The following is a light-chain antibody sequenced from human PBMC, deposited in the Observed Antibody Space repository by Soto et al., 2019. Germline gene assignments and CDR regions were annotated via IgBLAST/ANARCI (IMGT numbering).Light chain of an antibody. CDR2: YDS. CDR3: QVWDSSSDHVV. CDR1: NIGSKS. J-gene: IGLJ2*01. Sequence: SYELTQPPSVSVAPGKTARITCWGTNIGSKSVHWYQQKPGQAPVLVIYYDSDRPSGIPERFSGSNSGNTATLTISRVECGDEADYYCQVWDSSSDHVVFGGGPKLTVL. V-gene: IGLV3-21*04.